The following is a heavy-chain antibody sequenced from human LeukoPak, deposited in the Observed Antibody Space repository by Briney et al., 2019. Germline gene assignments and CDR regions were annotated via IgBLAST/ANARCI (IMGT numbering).Heavy chain of an antibody. D-gene: IGHD1-26*01. V-gene: IGHV4-4*07. CDR3: ARHEYSGSYYGLSWFDP. CDR1: GGSISSYY. CDR2: IYTSGST. Sequence: PSETLSLTCTVSGGSISSYYWSWIRQPAGKGLEWIGRIYTSGSTNYNPSLKSRVTMSVDTSKNQFSLKLSSVTAADTAVYYGARHEYSGSYYGLSWFDPWGQGTLVTVSS. J-gene: IGHJ5*02.